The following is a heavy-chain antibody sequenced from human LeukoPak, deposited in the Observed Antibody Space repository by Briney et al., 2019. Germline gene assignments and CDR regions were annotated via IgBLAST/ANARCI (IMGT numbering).Heavy chain of an antibody. CDR1: GYTFTSYD. CDR3: ARESRRITIFGVVLEDYYYYYGMDV. CDR2: MNPNSGNT. Sequence: GASVKVSCKASGYTFTSYDINWVRQATGQGLEWMGWMNPNSGNTGYAQKFQGRVTMTRNTSISTAYMELSSLRSEDTAVYYCARESRRITIFGVVLEDYYYYYGMDVWGQGTTVTVSS. J-gene: IGHJ6*02. D-gene: IGHD3-3*01. V-gene: IGHV1-8*01.